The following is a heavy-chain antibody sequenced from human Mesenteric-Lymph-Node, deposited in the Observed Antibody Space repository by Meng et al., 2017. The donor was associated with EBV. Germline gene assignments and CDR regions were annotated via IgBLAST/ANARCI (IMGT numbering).Heavy chain of an antibody. CDR1: GDSITTNYW. J-gene: IGHJ5*02. CDR2: VYHTGST. V-gene: IGHV4-4*02. Sequence: QLPEHSPSLLNPSEALLLSSGPPGDSITTNYWWSWVRQPPGKGLEWIGEVYHTGSTNFNPSLKSRVTISVDKSKNQFSLKLSSVTAADTAVYYCARDLVVAATPDIWWFDPWGQGTLVTVAS. D-gene: IGHD2-15*01. CDR3: ARDLVVAATPDIWWFDP.